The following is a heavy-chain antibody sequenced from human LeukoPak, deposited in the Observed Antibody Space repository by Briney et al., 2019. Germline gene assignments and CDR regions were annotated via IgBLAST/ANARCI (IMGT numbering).Heavy chain of an antibody. CDR2: IVVGSGNT. Sequence: GTSVKVSCKASGFTFTSSAVQWVRQARGQRLEWIGWIVVGSGNTNYAQKFQERVTITRDMSTSTAYMELSSLRSEDMAVYYCATPSQDYGDYSYWGQGTLVTVSS. D-gene: IGHD4-17*01. CDR1: GFTFTSSA. J-gene: IGHJ4*02. V-gene: IGHV1-58*01. CDR3: ATPSQDYGDYSY.